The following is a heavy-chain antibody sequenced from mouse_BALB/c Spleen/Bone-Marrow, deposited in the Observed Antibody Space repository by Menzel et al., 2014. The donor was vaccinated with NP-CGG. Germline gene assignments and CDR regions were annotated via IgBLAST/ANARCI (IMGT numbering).Heavy chain of an antibody. CDR3: ARHAYYDQTEVSFVY. CDR1: GFTFNSYG. D-gene: IGHD2-4*01. J-gene: IGHJ3*01. CDR2: ISGGGSYT. V-gene: IGHV5-9-2*01. Sequence: DVKLVESGGGLVKSGGSLKLSCAASGFTFNSYGMSWVRQTPEKRLEWVATISGGGSYTFYPDSVKGRFTISGDNAKNNLYLQLSSLRSEDTALYYCARHAYYDQTEVSFVYWGQGTLVTVSA.